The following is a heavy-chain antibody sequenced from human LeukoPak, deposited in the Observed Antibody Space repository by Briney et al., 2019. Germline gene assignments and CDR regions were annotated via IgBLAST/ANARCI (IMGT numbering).Heavy chain of an antibody. Sequence: PGGSLRLSCAASGFTFSSYWMSWVRQAPGKGLEWVSAISGSGGSTYYADSVKGRFTISRDNSKNTLYLQMNSLRAEDTAVYYCAKVGYSYGFNDYWGQGTLVTVSS. J-gene: IGHJ4*02. CDR1: GFTFSSYW. CDR3: AKVGYSYGFNDY. CDR2: ISGSGGST. V-gene: IGHV3-23*01. D-gene: IGHD5-18*01.